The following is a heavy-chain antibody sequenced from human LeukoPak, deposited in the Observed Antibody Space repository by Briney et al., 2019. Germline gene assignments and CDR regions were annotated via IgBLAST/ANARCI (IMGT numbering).Heavy chain of an antibody. J-gene: IGHJ5*02. D-gene: IGHD3-10*01. V-gene: IGHV3-30*18. CDR3: VKGSDVYGHPISPLIDR. CDR1: RLTISYYG. CDR2: TSNDGNEE. Sequence: GGSLRLSCAASRLTISYYGMHWVRQAPGKGLEWVAVTSNDGNEEYYVDSVKGRFTISRDNSKNTVYLQLTSLRLDDTAVYFCVKGSDVYGHPISPLIDRWGQGTLVIVSS.